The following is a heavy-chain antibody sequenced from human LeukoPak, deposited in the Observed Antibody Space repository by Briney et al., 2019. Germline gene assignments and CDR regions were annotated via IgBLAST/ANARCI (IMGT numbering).Heavy chain of an antibody. Sequence: ASVKVSCKASGYTFTGYYMHWVRQAPGQGLEWMGWINPNSGGTNYAQKFQGWVTMTRDTSISTAYMELSRLRSDDTAVYYCARGRDAGRKIGLSGIPLTDFDYWGQGTLVTVSS. CDR1: GYTFTGYY. J-gene: IGHJ4*02. CDR3: ARGRDAGRKIGLSGIPLTDFDY. D-gene: IGHD2-8*01. V-gene: IGHV1-2*04. CDR2: INPNSGGT.